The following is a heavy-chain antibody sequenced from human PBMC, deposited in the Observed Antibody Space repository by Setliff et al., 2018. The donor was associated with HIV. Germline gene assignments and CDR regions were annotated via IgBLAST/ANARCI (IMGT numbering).Heavy chain of an antibody. CDR1: TSCF. CDR2: INPSDGTT. D-gene: IGHD1-26*01. CDR3: AAGYSSIVGTDFDY. J-gene: IGHJ4*02. Sequence: TSCFMHWVRQAPGQGLEYMGIINPSDGTTNYAQKFQERVTITRDMSTSTAYMELSSLRSEDTAVYYCAAGYSSIVGTDFDYWGQGTLVTVSS. V-gene: IGHV1-46*01.